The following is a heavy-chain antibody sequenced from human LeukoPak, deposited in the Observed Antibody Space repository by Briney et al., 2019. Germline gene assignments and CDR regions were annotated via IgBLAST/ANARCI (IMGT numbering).Heavy chain of an antibody. Sequence: ASVKVSCMASGYTFTSYDIHWVRQATGQVLEWMGWMNPNSGNTGYAQKFQGRVTMTRNTSISTAYMELSSLRSEDTAVYYCARGKGIWFDPWGQGTLVTVSS. CDR1: GYTFTSYD. V-gene: IGHV1-8*01. J-gene: IGHJ5*02. CDR2: MNPNSGNT. CDR3: ARGKGIWFDP.